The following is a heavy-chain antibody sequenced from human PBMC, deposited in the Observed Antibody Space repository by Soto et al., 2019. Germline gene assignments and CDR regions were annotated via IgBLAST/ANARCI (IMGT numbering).Heavy chain of an antibody. J-gene: IGHJ6*02. CDR1: GFTFRSYG. CDR2: IWFDGSKK. Sequence: QMQLVESGGGVVQPGRSLRLSCAASGFTFRSYGSHWVRQAPGKGLEWVALIWFDGSKKYYVDSVKGRFAVSRDNSKNTLYLQMNSLRVEDTAVYYCSRDRLVPYGYGMDVWGHGTTVTVSS. D-gene: IGHD2-2*01. CDR3: SRDRLVPYGYGMDV. V-gene: IGHV3-33*01.